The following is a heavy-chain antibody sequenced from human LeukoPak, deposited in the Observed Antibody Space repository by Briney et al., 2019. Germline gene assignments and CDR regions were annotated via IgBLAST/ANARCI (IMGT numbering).Heavy chain of an antibody. CDR3: ARFTRRGGLNWFDA. V-gene: IGHV4-39*01. Sequence: SETLFLTCTVSGGSITSSSYYWGWIRQPPGKGLESIGNIYYSGNTYYNPSLKSRVTISVDTSKNQFSLKLSSVTAADTAVYYCARFTRRGGLNWFDAWGQGTLVTVSS. D-gene: IGHD3-22*01. J-gene: IGHJ5*02. CDR1: GGSITSSSYY. CDR2: IYYSGNT.